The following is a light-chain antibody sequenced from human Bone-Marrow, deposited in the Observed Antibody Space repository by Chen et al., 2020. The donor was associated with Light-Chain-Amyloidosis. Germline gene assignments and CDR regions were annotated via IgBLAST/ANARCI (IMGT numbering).Light chain of an antibody. CDR3: QQYGSSPKT. J-gene: IGKJ1*01. Sequence: IVFTKAPRSLSLSPGERATLSCRASQTVTPSYLAWYQQKPGQAPSLLIYDASSRATGIPDRFRGSGSGTDFTRTISRLEPEDFAVYYCQQYGSSPKTVGQGTKVEIK. CDR2: DAS. V-gene: IGKV3-20*01. CDR1: QTVTPSY.